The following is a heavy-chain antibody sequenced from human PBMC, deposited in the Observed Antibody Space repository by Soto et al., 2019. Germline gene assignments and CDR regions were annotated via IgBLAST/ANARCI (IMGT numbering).Heavy chain of an antibody. D-gene: IGHD2-21*01. CDR3: ATVPPRIVVVLAEFPT. V-gene: IGHV4-4*02. CDR1: GTSISSTYW. CDR2: IYHNGIT. Sequence: QVQLKQSGPGLVRPSGTLSLTCRVSGTSISSTYWWTWVRQSPGKGLEWIGEIYHNGITKYNPSLKSRVSLSVDKSNNQFSLKLPSVTAADTAVYYCATVPPRIVVVLAEFPTWGQGTLVTVSS. J-gene: IGHJ4*02.